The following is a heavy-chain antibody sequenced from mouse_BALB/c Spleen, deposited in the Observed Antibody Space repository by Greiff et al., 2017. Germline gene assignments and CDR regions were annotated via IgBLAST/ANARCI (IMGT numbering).Heavy chain of an antibody. J-gene: IGHJ3*01. Sequence: VQLQQSGPSLVKPSQTLSLTCSVTGDSITSGYWNWIRKFPGNKLEYMGYISYSGSTYYNPSLKSRISITRDTSKNQYYLQLNSVTTEDTATYYCARDSSGASWFAYWGQGTLVTVSA. CDR3: ARDSSGASWFAY. D-gene: IGHD3-2*01. CDR2: ISYSGST. CDR1: GDSITSGY. V-gene: IGHV3-8*02.